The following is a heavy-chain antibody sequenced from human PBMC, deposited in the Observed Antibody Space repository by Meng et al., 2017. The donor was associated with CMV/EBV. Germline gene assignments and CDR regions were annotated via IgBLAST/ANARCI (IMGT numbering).Heavy chain of an antibody. CDR1: VFSLSTSGVG. V-gene: IGHV2-5*02. Sequence: QIRLEGFFPTLVKPTQTRPLTCTSSVFSLSTSGVGVGWIRQPPGKALEWLALIYWDDDKRYSPSLKSRLTITKDTSKNQVVLTMTNMDPVDTATYYCAHRLHGSGSYYPYYFDYWGQGTLVTVSS. J-gene: IGHJ4*02. D-gene: IGHD3-10*01. CDR3: AHRLHGSGSYYPYYFDY. CDR2: IYWDDDK.